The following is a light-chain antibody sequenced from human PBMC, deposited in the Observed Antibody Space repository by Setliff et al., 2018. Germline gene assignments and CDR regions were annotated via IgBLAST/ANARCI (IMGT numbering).Light chain of an antibody. J-gene: IGLJ1*01. CDR2: AAS. CDR1: SSDIGGTNY. Sequence: QSALTQPASVSGSLGQSITISCIGTSSDIGGTNYVSWYQQFPGEAPQLIIYAASDRPSEVSHRFSGSKSGNTASLTISGLQAEDEADYYCCSYTNRATYVFGTGTKVTVL. V-gene: IGLV2-14*03. CDR3: CSYTNRATYV.